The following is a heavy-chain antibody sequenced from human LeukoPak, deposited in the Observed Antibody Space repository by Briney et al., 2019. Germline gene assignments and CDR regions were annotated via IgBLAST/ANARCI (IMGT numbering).Heavy chain of an antibody. Sequence: SGGSLRLSCSASGFTFRSYDMHWVRQAPGKGPEWVAVISYDGSNKYYADSVKGRFTISKDNSKNTLYLQMNSLRAEDTAVYYCAKDLRVETTVVTPPDYWGQGTLVTVSS. CDR1: GFTFRSYD. D-gene: IGHD4-23*01. V-gene: IGHV3-30*18. CDR2: ISYDGSNK. CDR3: AKDLRVETTVVTPPDY. J-gene: IGHJ4*02.